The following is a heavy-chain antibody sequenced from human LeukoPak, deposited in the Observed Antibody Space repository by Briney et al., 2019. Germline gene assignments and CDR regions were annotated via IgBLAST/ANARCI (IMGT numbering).Heavy chain of an antibody. CDR1: GFSVSSNY. CDR3: ARDLDSNWFDP. J-gene: IGHJ5*02. Sequence: GGSLRLSCAASGFSVSSNYMSWVRQAPGKGLEWVSVIYSGGSTYYADSVKGRFTISRDNSKNTLYLQMNSLRAEDTAVYYCARDLDSNWFDPWGQGTLVTVSS. D-gene: IGHD3-3*01. CDR2: IYSGGST. V-gene: IGHV3-53*01.